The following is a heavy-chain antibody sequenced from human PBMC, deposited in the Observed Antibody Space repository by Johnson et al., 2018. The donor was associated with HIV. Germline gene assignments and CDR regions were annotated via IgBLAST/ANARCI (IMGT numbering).Heavy chain of an antibody. CDR3: ASPQSGVEPDYYDSSGYFRNDALDF. Sequence: VQLVESGGGLVQPGGSLRLSCAASGFTFSSYAMSWVRQAPGKGLEGVAVISHDGRNQKYADSVKGRFTISRDNSKKTLFLQMNSLRPEDTALYYCASPQSGVEPDYYDSSGYFRNDALDFWGQGTMVTVSS. CDR1: GFTFSSYA. CDR2: ISHDGRNQ. V-gene: IGHV3-30*14. J-gene: IGHJ3*01. D-gene: IGHD3-22*01.